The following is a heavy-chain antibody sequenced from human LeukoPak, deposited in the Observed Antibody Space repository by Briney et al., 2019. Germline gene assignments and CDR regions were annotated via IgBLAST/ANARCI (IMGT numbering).Heavy chain of an antibody. J-gene: IGHJ4*02. CDR2: INDSGGST. Sequence: GGSLRLSCAASGFTFSNYAMSWVRQAPGKGLEWVSAINDSGGSTYYADSVKGRFTISRDNSKNTLYLQMNSLRVEDTAIYYCGRGHWGLDYWGQGTLVTVSS. D-gene: IGHD7-27*01. CDR1: GFTFSNYA. CDR3: GRGHWGLDY. V-gene: IGHV3-23*01.